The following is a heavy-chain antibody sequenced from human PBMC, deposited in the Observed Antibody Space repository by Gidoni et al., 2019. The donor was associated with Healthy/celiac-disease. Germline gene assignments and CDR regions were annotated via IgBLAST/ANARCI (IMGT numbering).Heavy chain of an antibody. J-gene: IGHJ4*02. V-gene: IGHV3-33*01. D-gene: IGHD2-21*02. Sequence: QVQLVESGGGVVQHGRSLRPSCAASGVTFSSYGMHWVRQAPGKGLELVAVIWYDGSNKYYADSVKGRFTISRDNSKNTLYLQMNSLRAEDTAVYYCARGTPKTVVTLYCFDYWGQGTLVTVSS. CDR3: ARGTPKTVVTLYCFDY. CDR1: GVTFSSYG. CDR2: IWYDGSNK.